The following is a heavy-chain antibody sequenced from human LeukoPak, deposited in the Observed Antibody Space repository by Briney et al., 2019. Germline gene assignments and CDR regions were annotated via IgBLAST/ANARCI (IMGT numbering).Heavy chain of an antibody. CDR3: ARALLSGYYISDY. Sequence: SETLSLTCTVSGGSISSGDYYWSWIRQPPGKGLEWIGYIYYSGSTYYNPSLKSRVTISVDTSKNQFSLKLSSVTAADTAVYYCARALLSGYYISDYWGQGTLVTVSS. CDR2: IYYSGST. J-gene: IGHJ4*02. V-gene: IGHV4-30-4*01. D-gene: IGHD3-22*01. CDR1: GGSISSGDYY.